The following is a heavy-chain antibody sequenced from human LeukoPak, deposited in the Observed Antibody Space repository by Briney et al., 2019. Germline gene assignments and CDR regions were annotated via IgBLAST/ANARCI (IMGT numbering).Heavy chain of an antibody. CDR1: GGSISSSSYY. J-gene: IGHJ4*02. Sequence: PSETLSLTCTVSGGSISSSSYYWGWIRQPPGKGLVWIGSIYYSGSTYYNPSLKSRVTISVDTSKNQFSLKLNSVTAADTAVYYCARVPIGTYSIDYWGQGTLVTVSS. D-gene: IGHD1-26*01. CDR2: IYYSGST. V-gene: IGHV4-39*07. CDR3: ARVPIGTYSIDY.